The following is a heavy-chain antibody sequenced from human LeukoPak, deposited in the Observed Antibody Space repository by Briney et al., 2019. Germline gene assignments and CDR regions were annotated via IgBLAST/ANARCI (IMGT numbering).Heavy chain of an antibody. J-gene: IGHJ4*02. V-gene: IGHV1-2*02. CDR2: INPNSGGT. D-gene: IGHD3-16*01. Sequence: ASVKVSCKASGYTFIDYYVHWVRQAPGQGLGWMGWINPNSGGTNYAQKFQGRVTMTRDASISAAYMELSRLTSDDTAVYYCARVRVGEDLDYWGQGTLVTVSS. CDR1: GYTFIDYY. CDR3: ARVRVGEDLDY.